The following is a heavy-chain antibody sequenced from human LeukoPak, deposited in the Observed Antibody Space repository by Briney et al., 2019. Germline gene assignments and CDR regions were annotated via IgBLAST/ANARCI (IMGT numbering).Heavy chain of an antibody. CDR2: IYYSGST. J-gene: IGHJ3*02. V-gene: IGHV4-39*01. D-gene: IGHD6-19*01. CDR1: GGSISSSSYY. Sequence: PSETLSLTCTVSGGSISSSSYYWGWIRQPPGKGLEWIGSIYYSGSTYYNPSLKSRVTISVDTPKNQFSLKLSSVTAADTAVYYCARHSLYSSGYAFDIWGQGTMVTVSS. CDR3: ARHSLYSSGYAFDI.